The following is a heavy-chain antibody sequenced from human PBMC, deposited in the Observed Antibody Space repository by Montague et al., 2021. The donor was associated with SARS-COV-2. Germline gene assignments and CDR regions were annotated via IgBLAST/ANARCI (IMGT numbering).Heavy chain of an antibody. CDR3: AKDRGYYGSGSYFEY. Sequence: SLRLSCAASGFTFHDYALHWVRQVPGKGLEWVSGISWNNGSIGYGDSVKGRFTISRDNAKNSLYLQMNSLRAEDTALYYCAKDRGYYGSGSYFEYWGQGTLVTVSS. J-gene: IGHJ4*02. D-gene: IGHD3-10*01. CDR1: GFTFHDYA. CDR2: ISWNNGSI. V-gene: IGHV3-9*01.